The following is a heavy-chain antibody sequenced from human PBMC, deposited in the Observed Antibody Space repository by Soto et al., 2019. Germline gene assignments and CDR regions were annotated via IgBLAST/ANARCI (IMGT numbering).Heavy chain of an antibody. J-gene: IGHJ6*02. CDR3: ARAIVVVPAAIPTYYYYGMDV. Sequence: PSETLSLTCTVSGGSVSSGSYYWSWIRQPPGKGLEWIGYIYYSGSTNYNPSLKSRVTISVDTSKNQFSLKLSSVTAADTAVYYCARAIVVVPAAIPTYYYYGMDVWGQGTTVTV. V-gene: IGHV4-61*01. CDR1: GGSVSSGSYY. D-gene: IGHD2-2*02. CDR2: IYYSGST.